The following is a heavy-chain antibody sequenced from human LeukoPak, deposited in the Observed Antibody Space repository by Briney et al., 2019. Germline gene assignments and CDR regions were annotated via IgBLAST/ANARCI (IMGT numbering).Heavy chain of an antibody. CDR3: ASHTYYYDSSGYMADAFDI. CDR1: GFTVSSNY. CDR2: IYSGGST. V-gene: IGHV3-53*01. J-gene: IGHJ3*02. D-gene: IGHD3-22*01. Sequence: PGGSLRPSCAASGFTVSSNYMSWVRQAPGKGLEWVSVIYSGGSTYYADSVKGRFTISRDNSKNTLYLQMNSLRAEDTAVYYCASHTYYYDSSGYMADAFDIWGQGTMVTVSS.